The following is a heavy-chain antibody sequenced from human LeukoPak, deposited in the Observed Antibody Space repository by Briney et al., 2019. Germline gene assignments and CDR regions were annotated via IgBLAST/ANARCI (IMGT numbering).Heavy chain of an antibody. CDR2: IIPILGIA. J-gene: IGHJ3*02. V-gene: IGHV1-69*04. Sequence: SVKVSCKASGGTFSSYAISWVRQAPGQGLEWMGRIIPILGIANYAQKFQGRVTITADKSTSTAYMELSSLRSEDTAVYYCATPVRRYNWNDGAFDIWGQGTMVTVSS. CDR3: ATPVRRYNWNDGAFDI. CDR1: GGTFSSYA. D-gene: IGHD1-20*01.